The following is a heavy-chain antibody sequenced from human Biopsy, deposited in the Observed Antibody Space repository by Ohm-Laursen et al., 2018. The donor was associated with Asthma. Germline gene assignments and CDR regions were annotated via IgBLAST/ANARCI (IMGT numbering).Heavy chain of an antibody. V-gene: IGHV4-31*01. J-gene: IGHJ4*02. CDR3: ARNLPGYTYGPFED. CDR1: GASITTSPSY. CDR2: IYYSGET. Sequence: TLSLTYTVSGASITTSPSYWSWLRLLPGKGLEWIGCIYYSGETFFNPSLKNPLFMSLDSSKNQFSLKMTSVTVADTAVYFCARNLPGYTYGPFEDWGQGTLVTVSP. D-gene: IGHD5-18*01.